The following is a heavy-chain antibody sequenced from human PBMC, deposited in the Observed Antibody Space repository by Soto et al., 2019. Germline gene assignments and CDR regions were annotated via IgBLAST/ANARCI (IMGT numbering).Heavy chain of an antibody. CDR2: IKQDGSEK. J-gene: IGHJ6*02. V-gene: IGHV3-7*03. CDR1: GFTFSSYW. Sequence: PGGSLRLSCAASGFTFSSYWMSWVRQAPGKGLEWVGNIKQDGSEKYYVDSVKGRFTISRDNAKNSLYLQMNSLRAEDTAVYYCARDRGIAARFGMDVWGQGTTVTVSS. D-gene: IGHD6-6*01. CDR3: ARDRGIAARFGMDV.